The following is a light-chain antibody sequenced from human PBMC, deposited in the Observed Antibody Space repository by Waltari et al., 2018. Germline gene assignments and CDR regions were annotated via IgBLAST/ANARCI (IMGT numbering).Light chain of an antibody. CDR1: QSVSSSY. Sequence: EIVLTQSPGTLSLSPGERATLSCRASQSVSSSYLAWYQQKPGQAPRLLIYGASSRATGIPDRFSGSGSGTDFTLTISRLEPEDFAVYYCQQYGSSPSIIFGQGTRLEIK. J-gene: IGKJ5*01. CDR2: GAS. V-gene: IGKV3-20*01. CDR3: QQYGSSPSII.